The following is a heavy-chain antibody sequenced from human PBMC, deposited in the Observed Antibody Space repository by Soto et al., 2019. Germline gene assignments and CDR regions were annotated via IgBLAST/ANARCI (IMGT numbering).Heavy chain of an antibody. V-gene: IGHV4-30-4*01. Sequence: SETLSLTCTVSGDSMTKNYRSWSMTNYYYWSWIRQTPGKGLEWIGYIDYSGSTYYNGSLKSRVTISIDTSKNQFSLNLSSVTAADTAVYYCASGKGVDGSHYLDNWGQGTLVTVSS. CDR2: IDYSGST. CDR1: GDSMTKNYRSWSMTNYYY. D-gene: IGHD1-26*01. CDR3: ASGKGVDGSHYLDN. J-gene: IGHJ4*02.